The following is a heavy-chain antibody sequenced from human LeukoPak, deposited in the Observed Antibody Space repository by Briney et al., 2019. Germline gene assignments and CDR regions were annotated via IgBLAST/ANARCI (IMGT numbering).Heavy chain of an antibody. Sequence: GGSLRLSCAASGFTFSSYAMHWVRQAPGKGLEWVAVISYDGSNKYYADSVKGRFTISRDNSKNTLYLQMNSLRAEDTAVYYCARDGYYYGSGSSPYPFDCWGQGTLVTVSS. CDR3: ARDGYYYGSGSSPYPFDC. CDR1: GFTFSSYA. CDR2: ISYDGSNK. V-gene: IGHV3-30*01. J-gene: IGHJ4*02. D-gene: IGHD3-10*01.